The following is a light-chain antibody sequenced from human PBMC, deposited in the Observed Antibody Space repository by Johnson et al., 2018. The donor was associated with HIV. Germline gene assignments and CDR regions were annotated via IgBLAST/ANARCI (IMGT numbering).Light chain of an antibody. CDR1: SSNIGTNA. Sequence: QAALTQPPSVSAAPGQKVTIPCSGSSSNIGTNAVNWYQHLPGAAPKLLIFSDDERPSGVPDRFSASKSGTSATLDITGLQTGDEADYYCATWDTSLSTGGVFGTGTKVTVL. CDR3: ATWDTSLSTGGV. CDR2: SDD. J-gene: IGLJ1*01. V-gene: IGLV1-51*02.